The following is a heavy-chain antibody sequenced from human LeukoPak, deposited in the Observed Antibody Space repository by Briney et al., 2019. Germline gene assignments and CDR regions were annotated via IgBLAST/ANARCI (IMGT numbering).Heavy chain of an antibody. Sequence: SETLSLTCTVSDGSITNSFYYWGWIRQPPGKGLEWIGNIYYSGNTFHKSSLKSRVTISVDTSKNQFSLKLTSVTAADTAVYYCARVGNYYDSSGYSSAPAFDIWGQGTMVTVSS. CDR1: DGSITNSFYY. CDR3: ARVGNYYDSSGYSSAPAFDI. J-gene: IGHJ3*02. V-gene: IGHV4-39*01. CDR2: IYYSGNT. D-gene: IGHD3-22*01.